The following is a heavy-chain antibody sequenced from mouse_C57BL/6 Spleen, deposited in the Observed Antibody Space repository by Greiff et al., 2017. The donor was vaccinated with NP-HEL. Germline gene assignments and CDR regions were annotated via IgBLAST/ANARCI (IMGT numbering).Heavy chain of an antibody. J-gene: IGHJ2*01. CDR3: ARSGYDSYFDY. CDR1: GYTFTSYW. Sequence: QVQLQQPGAELVKPGASVKLSCKASGYTFTSYWMQWVKQRPGQGLEWIGEIDPSDSYTNYNQKFKGKATLTVDTSSSTAYMQLSSLTSEDSAVYYCARSGYDSYFDYWGQGTTLTVSS. D-gene: IGHD2-4*01. V-gene: IGHV1-50*01. CDR2: IDPSDSYT.